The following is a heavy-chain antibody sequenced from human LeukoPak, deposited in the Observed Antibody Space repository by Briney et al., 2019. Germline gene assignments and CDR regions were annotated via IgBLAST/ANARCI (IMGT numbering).Heavy chain of an antibody. CDR3: AKTSLKYGNFDY. CDR2: ISYDGSNK. D-gene: IGHD2-2*01. V-gene: IGHV3-30*18. Sequence: GGSLRLSCAASGFTFSSYGMHWVRQAPGKGLEWVAVISYDGSNKYYADSVKGRFTISRDNSKNTLYPQMNSLRAEDTAVYYCAKTSLKYGNFDYWGQGTLVTVSS. J-gene: IGHJ4*02. CDR1: GFTFSSYG.